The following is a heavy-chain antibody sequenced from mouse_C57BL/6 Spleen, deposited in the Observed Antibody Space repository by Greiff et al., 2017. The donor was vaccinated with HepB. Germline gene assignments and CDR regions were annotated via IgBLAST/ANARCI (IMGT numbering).Heavy chain of an antibody. CDR2: ISSGGSYT. D-gene: IGHD2-4*01. CDR1: GFTFSSYG. CDR3: ARVSTMIKYFDV. J-gene: IGHJ1*03. Sequence: EVMLVESGGDLVKPGGSLKLSCAASGFTFSSYGMSWVRQTPDKRLEWVATISSGGSYTYYPDSVKGRFTISRDNAKNTLYLQMSSLKSEDTAMYYCARVSTMIKYFDVWGTGTTVTVSS. V-gene: IGHV5-6*01.